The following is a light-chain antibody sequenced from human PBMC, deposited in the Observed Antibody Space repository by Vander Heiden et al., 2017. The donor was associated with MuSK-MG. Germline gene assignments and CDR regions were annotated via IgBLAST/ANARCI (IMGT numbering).Light chain of an antibody. J-gene: IGLJ1*01. CDR1: ILEDND. CDR2: KDD. CDR3: QVWQRDRDFYV. V-gene: IGLV3-1*01. Sequence: SYELTQPPSVSVPPGQAASISCSGEILEDNDACWYQQKPGQPPVLVIYKDDKRPSGMPERFSGSNSGNTATLTISGTQPREEADYYCQVWQRDRDFYVFGAGTKVTVL.